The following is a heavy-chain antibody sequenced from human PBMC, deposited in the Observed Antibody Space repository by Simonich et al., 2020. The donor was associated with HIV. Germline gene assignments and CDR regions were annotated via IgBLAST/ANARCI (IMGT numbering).Heavy chain of an antibody. D-gene: IGHD6-6*01. J-gene: IGHJ4*02. CDR2: IRWNSGSI. V-gene: IGHV3-9*03. Sequence: EVQLVESGGGLVQPGRSLRLSCAASGFTFDDYAMHWVRQAPRKGLECVSGIRWNSGSIGYADPVKGRFTISRDNAKNSLYLQMNSLRAEDMALYYCAKDRYSSSSGSFDYWGQGTLVTVSS. CDR3: AKDRYSSSSGSFDY. CDR1: GFTFDDYA.